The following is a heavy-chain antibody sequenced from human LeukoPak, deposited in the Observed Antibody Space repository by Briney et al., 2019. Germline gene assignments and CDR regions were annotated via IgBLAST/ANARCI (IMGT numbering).Heavy chain of an antibody. CDR3: ASGSGWRQLY. CDR2: IKSDGSEK. CDR1: EFTFSSNW. V-gene: IGHV3-7*01. D-gene: IGHD5-24*01. J-gene: IGHJ4*02. Sequence: PGGSLRLSCVVSEFTFSSNWMNWVRQAPGKGLEWVANIKSDGSEKYYADPVKGRFTISRDNAKNSLYLQMNSLKAEDTAVYDCASGSGWRQLYWGQGTLVTVSP.